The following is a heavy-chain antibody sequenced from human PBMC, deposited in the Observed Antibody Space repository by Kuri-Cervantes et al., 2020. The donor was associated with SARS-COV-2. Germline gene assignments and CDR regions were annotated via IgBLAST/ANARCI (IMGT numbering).Heavy chain of an antibody. CDR2: INWNGGST. CDR3: PRGGYSSGWFAYYFDY. J-gene: IGHJ4*02. CDR1: GFTFDDYG. V-gene: IGHV3-20*04. Sequence: GESLKISCAASGFTFDDYGMSWVRQAPGKGLEWVSGINWNGGSTGYADSVKGRFTISRDNAKNSLYLQMNSLRAEDTALYYCPRGGYSSGWFAYYFDYWGQGTLVTVSS. D-gene: IGHD6-19*01.